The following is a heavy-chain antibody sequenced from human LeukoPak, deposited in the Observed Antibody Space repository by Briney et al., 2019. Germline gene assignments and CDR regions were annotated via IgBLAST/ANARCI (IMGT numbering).Heavy chain of an antibody. V-gene: IGHV1-2*02. J-gene: IGHJ4*02. D-gene: IGHD5-18*01. Sequence: ASVKVSCKASGYIFTGYYMHWVRQAPGQGLEWMGWINPNSGGTNYAQKFQGRVTMTRDTSISTAYMELSRLRSDDTAVYYCARDPGYSYGVDYFDYWGQGTLVTVSS. CDR1: GYIFTGYY. CDR3: ARDPGYSYGVDYFDY. CDR2: INPNSGGT.